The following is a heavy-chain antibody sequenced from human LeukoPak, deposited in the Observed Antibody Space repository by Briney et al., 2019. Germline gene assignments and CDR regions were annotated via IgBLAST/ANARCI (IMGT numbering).Heavy chain of an antibody. Sequence: PSETLSLTCTVSGGSISSSSYYWGWIRQPPGKGLEWIGEINHSGSTNYNPSLKSRVTISVDTSKNQFSLKLSSVTAADTAVYYCARVSMVRGVTHFDYWGQGTLVTVSS. J-gene: IGHJ4*02. CDR3: ARVSMVRGVTHFDY. D-gene: IGHD3-10*01. V-gene: IGHV4-39*07. CDR1: GGSISSSSYY. CDR2: INHSGST.